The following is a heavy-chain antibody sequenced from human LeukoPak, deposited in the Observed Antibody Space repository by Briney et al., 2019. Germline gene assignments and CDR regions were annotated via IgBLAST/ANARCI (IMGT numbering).Heavy chain of an antibody. Sequence: GGSLRLSCAGSGFTFSSYAMSWVRQAPGKGLEWVSGISSGGGSAYYADSVKGRFTISRDNSKNTLDLEMNSLRAEDTAVYYCAKDVGGYYFTYWSGCFDHWGQGTLVTVSS. CDR3: AKDVGGYYFTYWSGCFDH. CDR2: ISSGGGSA. D-gene: IGHD3-10*01. CDR1: GFTFSSYA. V-gene: IGHV3-23*01. J-gene: IGHJ4*02.